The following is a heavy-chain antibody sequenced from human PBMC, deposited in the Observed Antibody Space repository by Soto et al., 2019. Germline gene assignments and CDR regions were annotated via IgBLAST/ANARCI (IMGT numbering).Heavy chain of an antibody. V-gene: IGHV3-49*03. J-gene: IGHJ4*02. D-gene: IGHD2-21*02. CDR1: GFTFGDYA. CDR3: TRDACGGDCYTDY. Sequence: GGSLRRSCTAAGFTFGDYAMSWFRQAPGKGLEWVGFIRSKADGGRTEYAASVTGRFTISRDDSKSIAYLQMNSLKTEDTAVYYRTRDACGGDCYTDYWGQGTLVTVSS. CDR2: IRSKADGGRT.